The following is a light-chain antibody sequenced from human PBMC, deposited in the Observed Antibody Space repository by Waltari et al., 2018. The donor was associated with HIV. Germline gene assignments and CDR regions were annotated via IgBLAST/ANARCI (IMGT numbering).Light chain of an antibody. CDR1: QCINNY. CDR3: QQYHNYPLT. CDR2: AAS. V-gene: IGKV1-16*02. J-gene: IGKJ4*01. Sequence: DIQMTQSPSSLSASVGDRVTITCRASQCINNYLAWFQQKPGKAPNSLIYAASSLQSWITSKFSGSGSGTDFTLTINSLQPEDFATYYCQQYHNYPLTFGGGTKVEIK.